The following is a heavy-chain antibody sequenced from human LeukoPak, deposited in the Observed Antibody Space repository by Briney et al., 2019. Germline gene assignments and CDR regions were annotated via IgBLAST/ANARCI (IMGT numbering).Heavy chain of an antibody. V-gene: IGHV3-53*01. J-gene: IGHJ4*02. CDR3: ARDRKDYYGSGSYSVY. D-gene: IGHD3-10*01. CDR1: GFTFSNYW. Sequence: GGSLRLSCAASGFTFSNYWMHWVRQAPGKGLVWVSVIYSGGSTYYADSVKGRFTISRDNSKNTLYLQMNSLRAEDTAVYYCARDRKDYYGSGSYSVYWGQGTLVTVSS. CDR2: IYSGGST.